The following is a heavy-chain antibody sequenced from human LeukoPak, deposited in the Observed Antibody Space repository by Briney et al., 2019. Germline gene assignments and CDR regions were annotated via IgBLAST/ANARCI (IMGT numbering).Heavy chain of an antibody. CDR3: ARGLYNYDSSGYYDAFDI. CDR1: GYTFTSYG. Sequence: ASVKVSCKASGYTFTSYGISWVRQAPGQGLEWMGWISAYNGNTNYAQKLQGRVTMTTDTSTSTAYMELRSLRSDDTAVYYCARGLYNYDSSGYYDAFDIWGQGTMVTVSS. J-gene: IGHJ3*02. V-gene: IGHV1-18*01. D-gene: IGHD3-22*01. CDR2: ISAYNGNT.